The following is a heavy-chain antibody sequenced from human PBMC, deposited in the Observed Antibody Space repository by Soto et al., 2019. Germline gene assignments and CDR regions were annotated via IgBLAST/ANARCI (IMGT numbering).Heavy chain of an antibody. Sequence: QLQLQESGSGLVKPSQTLSLTCAVSGGSISSGGYSWSWIRQLPGKGLEWIGYIYHSGSTYYNPSLKSRVTISVDRSKNQFSLKLSSVTAADTAVYYCARFYGDYANWFDPWGQGTLVTVSS. D-gene: IGHD4-17*01. J-gene: IGHJ5*02. V-gene: IGHV4-30-2*01. CDR1: GGSISSGGYS. CDR3: ARFYGDYANWFDP. CDR2: IYHSGST.